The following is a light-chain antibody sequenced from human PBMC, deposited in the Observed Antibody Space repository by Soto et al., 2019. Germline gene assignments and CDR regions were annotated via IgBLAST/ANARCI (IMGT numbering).Light chain of an antibody. V-gene: IGLV2-14*01. J-gene: IGLJ1*01. CDR2: DVS. Sequence: QSALTQPASVSGSHGQSISISCTETSSDVGGYNYVSWYQQHPGKAPKLMIYDVSNRPSGVSNRFSGSKSGNTASLTISGLQAEDEADYYCSSYTSSSTLDVFGTGTKVTVL. CDR3: SSYTSSSTLDV. CDR1: SSDVGGYNY.